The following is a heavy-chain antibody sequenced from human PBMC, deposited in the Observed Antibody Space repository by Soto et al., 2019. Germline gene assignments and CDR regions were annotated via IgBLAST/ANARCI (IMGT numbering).Heavy chain of an antibody. J-gene: IGHJ4*02. CDR2: IYYSGST. CDR3: GTVMTTVTDFDY. Sequence: SETLSLTCTVSGGSISSSSYYWGWIRQPPGKGLEWIGSIYYSGSTYYNPSLKSRVTISVDTSKNQFSLKPSSVTAADTAVYYCGTVMTTVTDFDYWGQGTLVTVSS. V-gene: IGHV4-39*01. D-gene: IGHD4-4*01. CDR1: GGSISSSSYY.